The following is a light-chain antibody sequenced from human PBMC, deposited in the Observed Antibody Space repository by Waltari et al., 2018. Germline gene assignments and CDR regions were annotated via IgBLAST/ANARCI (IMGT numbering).Light chain of an antibody. V-gene: IGKV3-20*01. CDR2: DAS. Sequence: EIVLTQSPGTLSLSPGERATLSCRASQSVSRTLACYQQKPGQAPRLLIYDASSRATGIPDMFSCSGSGTDFSLTISRLEPEDFAVYYCQKYGTLPATFGQGTKVEIK. J-gene: IGKJ1*01. CDR1: QSVSRT. CDR3: QKYGTLPAT.